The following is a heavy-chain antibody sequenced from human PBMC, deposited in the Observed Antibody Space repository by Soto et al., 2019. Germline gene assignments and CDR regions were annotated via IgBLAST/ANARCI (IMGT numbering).Heavy chain of an antibody. Sequence: GGSLRLSCVASGFASSSFGMHWVRQAPGKGLEWVAIIWYDGSDKYYGDSVKGRFTISRDNSKNTLFLQMNSLRAEDTAVYHCAFGNLSYYFDYWGQGTPVTVSS. CDR3: AFGNLSYYFDY. CDR2: IWYDGSDK. CDR1: GFASSSFG. V-gene: IGHV3-33*01. D-gene: IGHD3-16*01. J-gene: IGHJ4*02.